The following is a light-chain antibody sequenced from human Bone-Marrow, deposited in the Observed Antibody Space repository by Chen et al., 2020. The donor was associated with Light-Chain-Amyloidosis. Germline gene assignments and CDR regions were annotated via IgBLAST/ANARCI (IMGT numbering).Light chain of an antibody. J-gene: IGKJ2*01. CDR3: QQTFSTTLT. V-gene: IGKV1-39*01. CDR2: TAS. Sequence: DIQMTQSPSSLSASVGDRVTITCRASQSIVNFLNWYQQKPGKPPTLFIYTASNLQSGVPSRFSGSGSGTDFTLPISSLHPDDCATYYCQQTFSTTLTFGPGTKLEI. CDR1: QSIVNF.